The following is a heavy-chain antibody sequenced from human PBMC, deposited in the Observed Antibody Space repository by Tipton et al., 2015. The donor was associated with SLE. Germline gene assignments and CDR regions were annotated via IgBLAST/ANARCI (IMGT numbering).Heavy chain of an antibody. CDR3: ARSGVVVIAPDAFDI. J-gene: IGHJ3*02. CDR2: IRSKAYGGTT. D-gene: IGHD2-21*01. Sequence: SLRLSCTASGFTFGDYAMSWVRQAPGKGLEWVGFIRSKAYGGTTEYAASVKGRFTISRDDSKSIAYLQMNSLKTEDTAVYYCARSGVVVIAPDAFDIWGQGTMVTVSS. V-gene: IGHV3-49*04. CDR1: GFTFGDYA.